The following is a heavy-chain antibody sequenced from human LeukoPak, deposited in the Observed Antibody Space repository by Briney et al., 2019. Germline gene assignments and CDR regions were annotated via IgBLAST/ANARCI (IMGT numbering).Heavy chain of an antibody. CDR1: GGSISSSSYY. D-gene: IGHD3-3*01. CDR3: AIPTLGFLEWLPTPAPTGYGMDV. CDR2: INHSGNT. J-gene: IGHJ6*02. V-gene: IGHV4-39*07. Sequence: PSETLSLTCTVSGGSISSSSYYWGWIRQPPGKGLEWIGEINHSGNTNYNPSLKSRVTISVDTSKNQFSLKLSSVTAADTAVYYCAIPTLGFLEWLPTPAPTGYGMDVWGQGTTVTVSS.